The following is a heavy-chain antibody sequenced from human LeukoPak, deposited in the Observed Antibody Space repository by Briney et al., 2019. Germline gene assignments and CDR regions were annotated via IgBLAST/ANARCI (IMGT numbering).Heavy chain of an antibody. CDR2: ISSSRNYT. CDR3: ARDRHSSHYDFWGGFRLGTFDY. Sequence: GGSLRLSCAASGFTFSNYDMNWVRQAPGKGLEWVSSISSSRNYTYYADSVKGRFTISRDNAKTSLYLQMNSLRAEDTAVYYCARDRHSSHYDFWGGFRLGTFDYWGQGILVTVSS. D-gene: IGHD3-3*01. CDR1: GFTFSNYD. J-gene: IGHJ4*02. V-gene: IGHV3-21*01.